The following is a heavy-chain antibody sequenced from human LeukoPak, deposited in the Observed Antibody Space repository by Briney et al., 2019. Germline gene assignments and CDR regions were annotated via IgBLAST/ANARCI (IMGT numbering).Heavy chain of an antibody. D-gene: IGHD3-22*01. CDR2: INHSGST. J-gene: IGHJ4*02. CDR1: GGSFSGYY. V-gene: IGHV4-34*01. Sequence: PSETLSLTCAVYGGSFSGYYWSWIRQPPGKGLEWIGEINHSGSTNYNPSLKSRVTISVDTSKDQFSLKLSSVTAADTAVYYCARVVRHYYDSSGYASKYYFDYWGQGTLVTVSS. CDR3: ARVVRHYYDSSGYASKYYFDY.